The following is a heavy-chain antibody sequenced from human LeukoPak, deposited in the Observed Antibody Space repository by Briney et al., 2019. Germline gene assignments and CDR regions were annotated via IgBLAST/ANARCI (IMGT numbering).Heavy chain of an antibody. CDR2: ISSSGSTI. D-gene: IGHD6-13*01. J-gene: IGHJ1*01. Sequence: GGSLRLSCAASGFTFSSYEMNWVRQAPGKGLEWVSYISSSGSTIYYADSVKGRFTISRDNAKNSLYLQMNSLRAEDTAVYYCARAAAGRGYLQHWGQGTLVTVSS. V-gene: IGHV3-48*03. CDR3: ARAAAGRGYLQH. CDR1: GFTFSSYE.